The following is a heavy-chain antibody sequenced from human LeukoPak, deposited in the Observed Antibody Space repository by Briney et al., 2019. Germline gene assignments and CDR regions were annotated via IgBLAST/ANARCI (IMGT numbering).Heavy chain of an antibody. Sequence: SVKVSCKASGGTFSSYAISWVRQAPGQGLEWMGGIIPIFGTANYAQKFQGRVTITADESASTAYMELSSLRSEDTAVYYCARLISSKGYFDYWGQGTLVTVSS. V-gene: IGHV1-69*13. D-gene: IGHD2-2*01. J-gene: IGHJ4*02. CDR1: GGTFSSYA. CDR2: IIPIFGTA. CDR3: ARLISSKGYFDY.